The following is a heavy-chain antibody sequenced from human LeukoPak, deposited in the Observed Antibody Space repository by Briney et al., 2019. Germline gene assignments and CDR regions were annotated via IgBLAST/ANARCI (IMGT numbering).Heavy chain of an antibody. J-gene: IGHJ6*03. CDR3: ARVYQSGYYMDV. D-gene: IGHD1-14*01. CDR1: GGTFSSYA. Sequence: ASVKVSCKASGGTFSSYAISWVRQAPGQGLEWMGGIIPIFGTANYAQKFQGRVTITADESTSTAYMELSSLRSEDTAVYYCARVYQSGYYMDVWGTGTTVTVSS. V-gene: IGHV1-69*13. CDR2: IIPIFGTA.